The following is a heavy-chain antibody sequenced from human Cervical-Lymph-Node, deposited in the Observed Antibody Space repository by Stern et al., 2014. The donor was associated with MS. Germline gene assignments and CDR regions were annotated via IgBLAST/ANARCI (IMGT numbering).Heavy chain of an antibody. J-gene: IGHJ4*02. V-gene: IGHV3-21*01. CDR2: IGSSGDYI. CDR3: ASHRNGFNPFDN. Sequence: EVQLLESGGGLVKPGGSLRLSCAASGITFSSYSMNWVRQAPGKGLEWVSSIGSSGDYIYYADSVKGRFTISRDNAKTSLYLVMNALRPGDTAVYYCASHRNGFNPFDNWGRGTLVIVSS. CDR1: GITFSSYS. D-gene: IGHD5-24*01.